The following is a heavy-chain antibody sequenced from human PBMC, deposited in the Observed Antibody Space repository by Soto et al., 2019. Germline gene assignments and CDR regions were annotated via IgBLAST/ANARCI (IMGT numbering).Heavy chain of an antibody. J-gene: IGHJ6*02. CDR3: ARLGPSVYYYYGMDV. Sequence: GESLKISCKGSGYSFTSYWIGWVRQMPGKGLEWMGIIYPGDSDTRYSPSFQGQVTISADKSISTAYLQWSSLKASDTAMYYCARLGPSVYYYYGMDVWGQGTTVTVSS. CDR2: IYPGDSDT. CDR1: GYSFTSYW. V-gene: IGHV5-51*01.